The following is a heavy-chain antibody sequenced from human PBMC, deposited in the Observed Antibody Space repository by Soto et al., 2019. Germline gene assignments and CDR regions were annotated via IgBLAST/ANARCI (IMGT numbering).Heavy chain of an antibody. D-gene: IGHD5-18*01. CDR3: ARGGDTAMDLSYYYGMDV. CDR2: MNPNSGNT. V-gene: IGHV1-8*01. Sequence: QVQLVQSGAEVKKPGASVKVSCKASGYTFTSYDINWVRQATGQGLEWMGWMNPNSGNTGYAQKFQGRVTMTRNTSISTAYMELSSVRSEDTAVYYCARGGDTAMDLSYYYGMDVWGQGTTVTVSS. J-gene: IGHJ6*02. CDR1: GYTFTSYD.